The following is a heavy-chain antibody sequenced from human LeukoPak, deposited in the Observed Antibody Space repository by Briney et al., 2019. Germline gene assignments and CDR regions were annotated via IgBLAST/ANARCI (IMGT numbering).Heavy chain of an antibody. V-gene: IGHV1-18*01. D-gene: IGHD2/OR15-2a*01. Sequence: ASVKVSCKASGYTFTSYGISWVRQAPGQGLEWMGWISAYNGNTNYAQKLQGRVTMTTDTSTSTAYMELRSLRSDDTAVYYCARDLYVGGYHYYYYYMDVWGKGTTVTISS. CDR1: GYTFTSYG. J-gene: IGHJ6*03. CDR3: ARDLYVGGYHYYYYYMDV. CDR2: ISAYNGNT.